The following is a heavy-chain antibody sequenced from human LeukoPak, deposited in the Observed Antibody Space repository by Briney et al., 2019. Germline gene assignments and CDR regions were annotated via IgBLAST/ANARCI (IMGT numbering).Heavy chain of an antibody. J-gene: IGHJ5*02. CDR2: ISGSGGST. CDR3: ARAGGRSWFDP. V-gene: IGHV3-23*01. Sequence: GGSLRLSCAASGFTFSSYAMSWVRQAPGKGLEWVSAISGSGGSTYYADSVKGRFTISRDNAKNTVYLQMSGLGVDDTAVYYCARAGGRSWFDPWGQGTLVTVSS. CDR1: GFTFSSYA.